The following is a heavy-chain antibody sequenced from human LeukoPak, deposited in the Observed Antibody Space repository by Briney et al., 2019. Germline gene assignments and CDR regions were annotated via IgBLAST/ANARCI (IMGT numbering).Heavy chain of an antibody. J-gene: IGHJ4*02. CDR2: IDGGGGTT. CDR3: ARPANSASGGYFLPYYFDY. CDR1: AFTFSNYA. Sequence: GGSLRLSCAASAFTFSNYAMSWVRQAPGKGLGWVSAIDGGGGTTYYADSVKGRFTISRDNSRNTLYLQMNSLRAEDTALYYCARPANSASGGYFLPYYFDYWGQGTLVAVSS. V-gene: IGHV3-23*01. D-gene: IGHD3-22*01.